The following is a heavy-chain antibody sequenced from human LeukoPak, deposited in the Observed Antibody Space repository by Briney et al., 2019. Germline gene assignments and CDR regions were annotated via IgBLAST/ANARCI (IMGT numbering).Heavy chain of an antibody. Sequence: PSETLSLTCTVSGGSISSSNYYWAWIRQPPGKGLEWIGRVYYSGSTYYNPSLKSRVTISVDTSKNQLSLNLSSVTAADSAVYYCASPKYAYSSSWYYFDYWGQGTLVTVSS. CDR3: ASPKYAYSSSWYYFDY. CDR1: GGSISSSNYY. V-gene: IGHV4-39*01. D-gene: IGHD6-13*01. J-gene: IGHJ4*02. CDR2: VYYSGST.